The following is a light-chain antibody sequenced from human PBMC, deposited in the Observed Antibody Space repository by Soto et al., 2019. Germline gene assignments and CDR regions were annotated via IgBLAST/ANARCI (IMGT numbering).Light chain of an antibody. CDR2: LEGSGSY. Sequence: QPVLTQSSSASASLGSSVKLTCTLSSGHSSYIIAWHQQKPGKAPRYLMKLEGSGSYNKGSGVPDRFAGSSSGADRYLTISNLQFEDEADYYCETWDSKTRVFGGGTKLAVL. CDR1: SGHSSYI. J-gene: IGLJ2*01. V-gene: IGLV4-60*02. CDR3: ETWDSKTRV.